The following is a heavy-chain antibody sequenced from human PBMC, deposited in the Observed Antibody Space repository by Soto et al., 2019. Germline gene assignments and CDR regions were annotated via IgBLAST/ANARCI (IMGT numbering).Heavy chain of an antibody. D-gene: IGHD1-26*01. CDR3: NTDLVGVTVRTA. CDR1: GFTFTNAW. Sequence: EVQLVESGGGLIKPGGSLRLSCAASGFTFTNAWMNWVRQAPGKGLECVGRIRSKTDGGAADYAAPGKGRFTISRDDSETTVHLQMNRLKNKDTAVYYCNTDLVGVTVRTAWGQGTLVTLSS. J-gene: IGHJ5*02. V-gene: IGHV3-15*07. CDR2: IRSKTDGGAA.